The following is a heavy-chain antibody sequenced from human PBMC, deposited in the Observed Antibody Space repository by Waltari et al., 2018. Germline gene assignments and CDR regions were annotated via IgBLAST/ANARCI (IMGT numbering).Heavy chain of an antibody. J-gene: IGHJ3*02. Sequence: QVQLQESGPGLVKPSETLSLTCTVSGGSISSHYWSWIRQPPGKGLEWIGYIYYSGSTNYNPSLKSRVTISVDTSKNQFSLKLSSVTAADTAVYYCASYDILTGYYPDAFDIWGQGTMVTVSS. V-gene: IGHV4-59*11. CDR3: ASYDILTGYYPDAFDI. CDR1: GGSISSHY. CDR2: IYYSGST. D-gene: IGHD3-9*01.